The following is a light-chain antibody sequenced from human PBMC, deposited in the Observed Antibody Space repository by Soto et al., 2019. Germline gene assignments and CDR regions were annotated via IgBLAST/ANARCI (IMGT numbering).Light chain of an antibody. V-gene: IGLV2-14*01. J-gene: IGLJ1*01. CDR2: EVS. CDR3: SSYTSSSTLEV. CDR1: SSDVGGYNY. Sequence: QSVLTQPASVSGSPGQSITISCTGTSSDVGGYNYVSWYQQHPGKAPKLMIYEVSNRPSGVSNRFSGSKSGNTASLTISGLQAEVEADYYCSSYTSSSTLEVFGTGTKVTV.